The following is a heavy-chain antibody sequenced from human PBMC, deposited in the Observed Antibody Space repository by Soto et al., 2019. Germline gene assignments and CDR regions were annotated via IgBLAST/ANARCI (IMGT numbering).Heavy chain of an antibody. D-gene: IGHD3-22*01. CDR2: IYYSGST. CDR1: GGSISSSSYY. J-gene: IGHJ5*02. V-gene: IGHV4-39*01. Sequence: SETLSLTCTVSGGSISSSSYYWGWIRQPPGKGLEWIGSIYYSGSTYYNPSLKSRVTISVDTSKNQFSLKLSSVTAADTAVYYCARQSYYYDSSGYSYNWFDPRRQVTLVTAS. CDR3: ARQSYYYDSSGYSYNWFDP.